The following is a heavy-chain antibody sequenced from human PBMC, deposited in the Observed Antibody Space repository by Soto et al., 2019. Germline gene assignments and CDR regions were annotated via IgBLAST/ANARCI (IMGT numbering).Heavy chain of an antibody. CDR2: INPNSGGT. CDR3: ARGSVAGIRNNWFDP. D-gene: IGHD6-19*01. CDR1: GYTFTGYY. J-gene: IGHJ5*02. Sequence: QVQLVQSGAEVKKPGASVKVSCKASGYTFTGYYMHWVRQAPGQGLEWMGWINPNSGGTNYAQKFQGRVTMTRDTSISTAYMELSRLRSDDTAVYYCARGSVAGIRNNWFDPWGQGTLVTVSS. V-gene: IGHV1-2*02.